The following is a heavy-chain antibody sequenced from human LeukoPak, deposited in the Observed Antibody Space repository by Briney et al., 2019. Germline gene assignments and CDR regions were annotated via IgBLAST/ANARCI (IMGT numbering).Heavy chain of an antibody. D-gene: IGHD4-23*01. CDR1: GVSISIYY. V-gene: IGHV4-59*01. CDR3: ARDYGGNSSYYYYGMDV. J-gene: IGHJ6*02. CDR2: IYYSGST. Sequence: SETLSLTRSVSGVSISIYYWSWIRPPPGKGLEWSGYIYYSGSTNYNPSLKSRVTISVDTSKNQFSLKLNSVAAADTAVYYCARDYGGNSSYYYYGMDVWGQGTTVTVSS.